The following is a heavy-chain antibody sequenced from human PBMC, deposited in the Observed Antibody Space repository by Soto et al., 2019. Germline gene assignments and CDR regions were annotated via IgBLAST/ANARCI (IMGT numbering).Heavy chain of an antibody. V-gene: IGHV1-8*01. CDR3: ARGSLSNYYYYYYMDV. J-gene: IGHJ6*03. D-gene: IGHD4-4*01. Sequence: ASVKVSCKASGCTFTSYDINWVRQATGQGLEWMGWMNPNSGNTGYAQKFQGRVTMTRNTSISTAYMELSSLRSEDTAVYYCARGSLSNYYYYYYMDVWGKGITVTVSS. CDR2: MNPNSGNT. CDR1: GCTFTSYD.